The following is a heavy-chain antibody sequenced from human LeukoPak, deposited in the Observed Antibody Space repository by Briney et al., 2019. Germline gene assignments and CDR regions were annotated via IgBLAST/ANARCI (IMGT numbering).Heavy chain of an antibody. CDR2: ISYDGSNK. CDR1: GFTFSNYA. V-gene: IGHV3-30-3*01. D-gene: IGHD6-13*01. Sequence: GGSLRLSCAASGFTFSNYAMHWVRQAPGKGLEWVAVISYDGSNKDYADSVKGRFTISRDNSKNTLYMQMNSLRAEDTAVYYCARVLDRGSSWYGGLEYWGQGTLVTVSS. CDR3: ARVLDRGSSWYGGLEY. J-gene: IGHJ4*02.